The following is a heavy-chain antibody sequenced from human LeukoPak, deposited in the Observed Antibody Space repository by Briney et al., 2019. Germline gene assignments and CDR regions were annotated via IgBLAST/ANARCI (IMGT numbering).Heavy chain of an antibody. V-gene: IGHV3-23*01. Sequence: GGSLRLSCAASGITFSTYAMNWVRQAPGKGLEWVSVISGSAASTSYADSVKGRFTISRDNSRNTLYLQMNNLRAEDTAVYYCAKEGRNWVRDCFDYWGQGTLVTASS. CDR2: ISGSAAST. D-gene: IGHD7-27*01. CDR3: AKEGRNWVRDCFDY. CDR1: GITFSTYA. J-gene: IGHJ4*02.